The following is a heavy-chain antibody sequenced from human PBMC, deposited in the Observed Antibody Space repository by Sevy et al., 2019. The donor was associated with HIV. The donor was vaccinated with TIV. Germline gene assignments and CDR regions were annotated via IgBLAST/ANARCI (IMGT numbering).Heavy chain of an antibody. D-gene: IGHD3-10*01. CDR2: IYYSGST. V-gene: IGHV4-59*01. J-gene: IGHJ4*02. CDR1: GGSISSYY. Sequence: SETLSLTCTVSGGSISSYYWSWIRQPPGKGLEWIGYIYYSGSTNNNPALKSRVTISVDTSKNQFSLKLSSVTAADTAVYYCARMGSYYYGSGTRIDYWGQGTLVTVS. CDR3: ARMGSYYYGSGTRIDY.